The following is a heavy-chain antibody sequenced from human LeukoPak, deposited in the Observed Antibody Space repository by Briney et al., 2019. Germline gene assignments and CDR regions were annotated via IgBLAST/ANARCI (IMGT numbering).Heavy chain of an antibody. Sequence: PSETLSLTCAVSGGSISSGGYSWSWIRQPPGKGLEWIGYIYHSGSTYYNPSLKSRVTTSVDRSKNQLSLKLCSVTAADTAVYYCARDRFCSGGSCYGMDVWGQGTTVTVSS. CDR3: ARDRFCSGGSCYGMDV. CDR2: IYHSGST. V-gene: IGHV4-30-2*01. D-gene: IGHD2-15*01. CDR1: GGSISSGGYS. J-gene: IGHJ6*02.